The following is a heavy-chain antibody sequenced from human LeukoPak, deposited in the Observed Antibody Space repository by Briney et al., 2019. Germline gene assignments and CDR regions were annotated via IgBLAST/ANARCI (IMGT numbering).Heavy chain of an antibody. Sequence: SETLSLTCTVSGGSISSSSYYWGWIRQPPRKGLEWIGSIYYSGSTYYNPSLKSRVTISVDTSKNQFSLKLSSVTAADTAVYYCAREGYYYDSSGRNIDYWGQGTLVTVSS. J-gene: IGHJ4*02. CDR3: AREGYYYDSSGRNIDY. V-gene: IGHV4-39*07. D-gene: IGHD3-22*01. CDR2: IYYSGST. CDR1: GGSISSSSYY.